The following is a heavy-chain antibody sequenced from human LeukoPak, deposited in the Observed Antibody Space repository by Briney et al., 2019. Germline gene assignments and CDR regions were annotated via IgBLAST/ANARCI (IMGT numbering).Heavy chain of an antibody. J-gene: IGHJ5*02. D-gene: IGHD1-7*01. CDR3: TREGMGTTFSAWFDP. Sequence: PGGTLRLSCAASGFTFSSYGMSWVRQAPGKGLEWVSAISGSGGSTYYADSVKGRFTISRDNSKNTMYLQVNSLRDEDTAVYYCTREGMGTTFSAWFDPWGQGTLVTVSS. CDR1: GFTFSSYG. V-gene: IGHV3-23*01. CDR2: ISGSGGST.